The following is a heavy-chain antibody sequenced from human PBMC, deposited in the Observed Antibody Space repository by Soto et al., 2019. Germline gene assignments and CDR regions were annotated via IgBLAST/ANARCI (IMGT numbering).Heavy chain of an antibody. CDR3: ARGTYGSGSYYRFDP. J-gene: IGHJ5*02. CDR1: GGSISSGGYY. D-gene: IGHD3-10*01. Sequence: PSETLSLTCTVSGGSISSGGYYWSWIRRHPGKGLEWIGYIYYSGSTYYNPSLKSRVTISVATSKNQFSMKMSSVTAADTAVYYCARGTYGSGSYYRFDPWGQGTLVTVSS. V-gene: IGHV4-31*03. CDR2: IYYSGST.